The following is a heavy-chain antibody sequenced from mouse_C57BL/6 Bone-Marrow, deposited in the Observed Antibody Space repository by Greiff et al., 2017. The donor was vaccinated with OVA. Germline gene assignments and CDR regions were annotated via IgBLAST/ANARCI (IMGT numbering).Heavy chain of an antibody. Sequence: EVQLQQSGTVLARPGASVKMSCKTSGYTFTSYWMHWVKQRPGQGLEWIGAIYPGNSDTSYTQKFKGKAKLTAVTSASTAYMELSSLTNEDSAVYYCRYYYGSSADYWGQGTTLTVTA. CDR3: RYYYGSSADY. D-gene: IGHD1-1*01. V-gene: IGHV1-5*01. CDR1: GYTFTSYW. CDR2: IYPGNSDT. J-gene: IGHJ2*01.